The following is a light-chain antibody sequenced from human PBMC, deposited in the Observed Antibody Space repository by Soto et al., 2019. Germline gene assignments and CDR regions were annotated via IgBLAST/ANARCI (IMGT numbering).Light chain of an antibody. Sequence: QSALTQPASVSGSAGQSITISCTGTSSDVGAYSYVSWYQQHPGKAPKLIIYDVSDRPSGISSRFSGSKSDNTASLTISGLQAEDEAEYYCSSYTSSTTYVFGTGTKVTVL. V-gene: IGLV2-14*01. CDR2: DVS. CDR3: SSYTSSTTYV. J-gene: IGLJ1*01. CDR1: SSDVGAYSY.